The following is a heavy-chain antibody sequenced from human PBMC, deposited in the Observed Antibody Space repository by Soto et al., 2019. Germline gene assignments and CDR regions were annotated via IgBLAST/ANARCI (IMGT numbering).Heavy chain of an antibody. J-gene: IGHJ6*01. CDR3: ARDWAGSGKGGMDV. CDR1: GGSISSSNW. D-gene: IGHD3-10*01. CDR2: IYHSGST. Sequence: QVQLQESGPGLVKPSGTLSLTCAVSGGSISSSNWWSWVRQPPGKGLEWIGEIYHSGSTNYNPSLKSGVTISVDQSQNQVALRRGSVTAADTAVYYCARDWAGSGKGGMDVWGQGTTVTVSS. V-gene: IGHV4-4*02.